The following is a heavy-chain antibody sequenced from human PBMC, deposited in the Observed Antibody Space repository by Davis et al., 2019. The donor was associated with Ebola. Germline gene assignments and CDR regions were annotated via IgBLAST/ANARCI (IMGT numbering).Heavy chain of an antibody. Sequence: ASVKVSCKASGYTFTGHSMHWVRQAPGQGLEWMGWINPNSGGINNAQKFQGRLTMTRDTSISTAYMELSGLTSDDTAVYYCARGARSDYPRGAFDIWGQGIMVTVSS. CDR3: ARGARSDYPRGAFDI. D-gene: IGHD3-10*01. CDR2: INPNSGGI. V-gene: IGHV1-2*02. CDR1: GYTFTGHS. J-gene: IGHJ3*02.